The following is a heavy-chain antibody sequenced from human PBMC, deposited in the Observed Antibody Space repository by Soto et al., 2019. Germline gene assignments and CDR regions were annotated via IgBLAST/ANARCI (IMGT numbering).Heavy chain of an antibody. CDR2: ISYDGSNK. J-gene: IGHJ4*02. V-gene: IGHV3-30-3*01. Sequence: GGSLRLSCAASGFTFSSYAMHWVRQAPGKGLEWVAVISYDGSNKYYADSVKGRFTISRDNSKNTLYLQMNSLRAEDTAVYYCARDRTLDIVVVVASPFDYWGQGTLVTVSS. CDR1: GFTFSSYA. D-gene: IGHD2-15*01. CDR3: ARDRTLDIVVVVASPFDY.